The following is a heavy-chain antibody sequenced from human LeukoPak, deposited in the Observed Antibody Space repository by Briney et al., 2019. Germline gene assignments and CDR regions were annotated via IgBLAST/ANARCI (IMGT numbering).Heavy chain of an antibody. CDR3: ARDKITMVRGVPLSKARDGMDV. V-gene: IGHV3-11*01. CDR2: ISSSGSTI. J-gene: IGHJ6*02. CDR1: GFTFSDYH. D-gene: IGHD3-10*01. Sequence: GGSLRLSCAASGFTFSDYHMSWIRQAPGKGLEWVSYISSSGSTIYHADSVKGRFTISRDNAKNSLYLQMNSLRAEDTAVYYCARDKITMVRGVPLSKARDGMDVWGQGTTVTVSS.